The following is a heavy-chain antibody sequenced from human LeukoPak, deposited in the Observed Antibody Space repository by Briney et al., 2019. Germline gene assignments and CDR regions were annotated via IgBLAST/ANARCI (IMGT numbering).Heavy chain of an antibody. CDR2: IYYSGST. Sequence: PSETLSLTCTVSGGSISSSSYYWGWIRQPPEKGLEWIGSIYYSGSTYYNPSLKSRVTISVDTSKNQFSLKLSSVTAADTAVYYCASTPSTVIGYYYYGMDVWGQGTTVTVSS. V-gene: IGHV4-39*01. J-gene: IGHJ6*02. CDR1: GGSISSSSYY. D-gene: IGHD4-17*01. CDR3: ASTPSTVIGYYYYGMDV.